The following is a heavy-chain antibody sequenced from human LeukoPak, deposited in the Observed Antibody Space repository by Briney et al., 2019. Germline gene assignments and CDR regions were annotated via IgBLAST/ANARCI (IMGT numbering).Heavy chain of an antibody. Sequence: PSETQSLTCTVSGGSISSYYWSWIRQPPGKGLEWIGYIYYSGSTNYNPSLKSRVTISVDTSKNQFSLKLSSVTAADTAVYYCASLGLGQLWLQLDYWGQGTLVTVSS. CDR1: GGSISSYY. V-gene: IGHV4-59*01. CDR2: IYYSGST. CDR3: ASLGLGQLWLQLDY. J-gene: IGHJ4*02. D-gene: IGHD5-18*01.